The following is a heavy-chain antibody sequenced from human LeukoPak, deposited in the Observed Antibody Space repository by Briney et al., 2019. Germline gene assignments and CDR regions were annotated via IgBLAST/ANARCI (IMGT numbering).Heavy chain of an antibody. V-gene: IGHV4-38-2*01. Sequence: TGGSLRLSCAASGFTFSNYAMSWVRQAPGKGLEWIGSIYHSGSTYLNPSLKSRVTISVDTSKNHFSLNLSSVTAADTAVYYCARGSGSYSLFYYYYYMDVWGKGTTVTVSS. CDR1: GFTFSNYA. D-gene: IGHD1-26*01. CDR3: ARGSGSYSLFYYYYYMDV. J-gene: IGHJ6*03. CDR2: IYHSGST.